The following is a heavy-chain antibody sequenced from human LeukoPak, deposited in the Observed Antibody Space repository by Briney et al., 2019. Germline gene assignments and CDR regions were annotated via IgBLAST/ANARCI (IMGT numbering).Heavy chain of an antibody. V-gene: IGHV3-7*01. Sequence: PGGSLRLSCAASGFTFSSYWMSWVRQAPGKGLEWVANINQDGSENYYVDSVKGRFTISRDNAKNSLYLQMTSLRVEDMAVYYCVRVGNGYSYSFDFWGQGTLVTVSS. D-gene: IGHD5-18*01. CDR1: GFTFSSYW. CDR2: INQDGSEN. J-gene: IGHJ4*02. CDR3: VRVGNGYSYSFDF.